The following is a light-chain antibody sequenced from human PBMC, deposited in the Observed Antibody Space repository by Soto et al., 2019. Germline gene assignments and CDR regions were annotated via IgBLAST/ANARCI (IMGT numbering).Light chain of an antibody. CDR2: DVS. Sequence: QSALTQPASVSGSPGHSITISCTGTSSDVGGYNYVSWYQQPPGKAPKLMIYDVSNRPSGVSNRFSYSKSGNTASLTISGLQAADEADYHCSSYTSSSTLLYVFGTGTKVTVL. CDR1: SSDVGGYNY. J-gene: IGLJ1*01. V-gene: IGLV2-14*01. CDR3: SSYTSSSTLLYV.